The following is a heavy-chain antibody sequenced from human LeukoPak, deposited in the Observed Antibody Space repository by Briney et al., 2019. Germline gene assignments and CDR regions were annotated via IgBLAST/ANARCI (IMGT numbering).Heavy chain of an antibody. Sequence: GGSLRLSCAASGFTFSDYYMGWIRQAPGKGLEWVSYIGGSGSITFYADSVKGRFTISRDNAKNSVYLQMNGLRAEDTAVYYCGRDFGLFGTKRSFDIWGQGTMVTVSS. CDR2: IGGSGSIT. V-gene: IGHV3-11*01. D-gene: IGHD1-7*01. CDR3: GRDFGLFGTKRSFDI. CDR1: GFTFSDYY. J-gene: IGHJ3*02.